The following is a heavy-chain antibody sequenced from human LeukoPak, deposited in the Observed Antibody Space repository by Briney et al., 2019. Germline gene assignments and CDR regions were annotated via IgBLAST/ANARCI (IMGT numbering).Heavy chain of an antibody. D-gene: IGHD6-13*01. CDR1: GFSLTAYA. V-gene: IGHV3-30*01. J-gene: IGHJ4*02. CDR3: ARDSPIGFASSWYDGGLVDY. Sequence: GWSLRLSCAASGFSLTAYAMHWVRQAPGKGLEWLTIISYDGTNKYYADSVKGRFTISRDDSKNTVHLQMNSLRPDDTAIYYCARDSPIGFASSWYDGGLVDYWGQGALVTVSS. CDR2: ISYDGTNK.